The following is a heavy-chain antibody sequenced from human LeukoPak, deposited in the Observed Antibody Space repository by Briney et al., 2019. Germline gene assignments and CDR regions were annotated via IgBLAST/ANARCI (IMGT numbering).Heavy chain of an antibody. Sequence: PGGSLRLSCAASGFTFSNAWMSWVRQAPGKGLEWVGRIKSKTDGGTTDYAAPVEGRFTISRDDSKNTLYLQMNSLKTEDTAVYYCTTDQVRGMDYDYWGQGTLVTVSS. V-gene: IGHV3-15*01. CDR1: GFTFSNAW. CDR2: IKSKTDGGTT. J-gene: IGHJ4*02. CDR3: TTDQVRGMDYDY. D-gene: IGHD3-10*01.